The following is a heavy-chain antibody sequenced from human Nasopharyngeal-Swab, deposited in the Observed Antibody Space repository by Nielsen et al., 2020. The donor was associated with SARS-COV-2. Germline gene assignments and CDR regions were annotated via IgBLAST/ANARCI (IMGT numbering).Heavy chain of an antibody. CDR3: ARDRGDSSGYVGYDAFDI. CDR2: ISSSSSYI. CDR1: GFTFSSYS. Sequence: GESLKISCAASGFTFSSYSMNWVRQAPGKGLEWVSSISSSSSYIYYADSVKGRFTISRDNAKNSLYLQMNSLRAEDTAVYYCARDRGDSSGYVGYDAFDIWGQGTMVTVSS. D-gene: IGHD3-22*01. V-gene: IGHV3-21*01. J-gene: IGHJ3*02.